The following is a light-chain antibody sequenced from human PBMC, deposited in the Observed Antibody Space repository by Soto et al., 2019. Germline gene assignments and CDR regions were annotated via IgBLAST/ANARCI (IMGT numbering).Light chain of an antibody. V-gene: IGKV3-20*01. J-gene: IGKJ2*01. CDR3: QQYGSSQGYT. CDR1: QSVSSSY. CDR2: GAS. Sequence: EIVLTQSPGTLSLSPGERATLSCRASQSVSSSYLAWYQQKPGQAPRLLIYGASSRATGIPYRFSGSGSGTDFTLTISRLEPEDFEVYYCQQYGSSQGYTFGQGTTLEIK.